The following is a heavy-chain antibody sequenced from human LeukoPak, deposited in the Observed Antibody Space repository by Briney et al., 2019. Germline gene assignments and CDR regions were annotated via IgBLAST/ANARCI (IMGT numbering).Heavy chain of an antibody. D-gene: IGHD2-15*01. CDR2: IIPLFGTP. Sequence: GASVKVSCKASGGTFSNYTISWVRQAPGQGLEWMGGIIPLFGTPDYAQKFQDRLTITADKSASTAYMELSSLRSEDTAVYYCASATLRCSGGSCYEMDVWGKGTTVTVSS. V-gene: IGHV1-69*06. CDR1: GGTFSNYT. J-gene: IGHJ6*04. CDR3: ASATLRCSGGSCYEMDV.